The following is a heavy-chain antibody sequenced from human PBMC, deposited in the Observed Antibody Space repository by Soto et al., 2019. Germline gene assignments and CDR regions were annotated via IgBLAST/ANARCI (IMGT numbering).Heavy chain of an antibody. CDR3: ARSTVLRDFRSGEDY. Sequence: QVQLVESGGGVVQPGRSLRLSCAASGFTFSSYAMHWVRQAPGKGLEWVAVISYDGSNKYYADSVKGRFTISRDNSKNTLYLQMNSLRAEDTAVYYCARSTVLRDFRSGEDYWGQGTLVTVSS. D-gene: IGHD3-3*01. V-gene: IGHV3-30-3*01. CDR2: ISYDGSNK. J-gene: IGHJ4*02. CDR1: GFTFSSYA.